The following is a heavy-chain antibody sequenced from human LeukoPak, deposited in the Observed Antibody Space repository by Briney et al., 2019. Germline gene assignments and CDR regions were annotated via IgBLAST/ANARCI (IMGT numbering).Heavy chain of an antibody. CDR1: GFTFSSYA. D-gene: IGHD3-22*01. Sequence: GESLKISCAASGFTFSSYAMSWVRQAPGKGLEWVSAISGSGGSTCHADSVKGRFTISRDNSKNTLYLQMNSLRAEDTAVYYCAKDARYYYDSSGYYYGYWGQGTLVTVSS. J-gene: IGHJ4*02. CDR2: ISGSGGST. CDR3: AKDARYYYDSSGYYYGY. V-gene: IGHV3-23*01.